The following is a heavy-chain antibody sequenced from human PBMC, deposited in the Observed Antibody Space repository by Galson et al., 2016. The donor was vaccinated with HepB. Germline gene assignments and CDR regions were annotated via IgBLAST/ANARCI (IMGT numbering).Heavy chain of an antibody. CDR3: ARVYDYGDYYFDY. CDR1: GFTFSTYS. V-gene: IGHV3-48*02. D-gene: IGHD4-17*01. CDR2: ISFSSNTI. Sequence: SLRLSCAASGFTFSTYSMNWVRQAPGKGLEWVSFISFSSNTIYYADSVKGRFTISRDNAKNSLFLQMNSLRDEDTAVYYCARVYDYGDYYFDYWGQGTLVTVSS. J-gene: IGHJ4*02.